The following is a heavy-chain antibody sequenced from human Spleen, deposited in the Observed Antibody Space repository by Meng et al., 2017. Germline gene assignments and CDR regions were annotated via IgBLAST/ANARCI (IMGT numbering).Heavy chain of an antibody. D-gene: IGHD6-19*01. V-gene: IGHV3-21*01. CDR1: GFTFNTYT. CDR2: ISSSGSYI. Sequence: GESLKISCAASGFTFNTYTMNWVRQAPGKGLEWVSYISSSGSYIYYADSVKGRFSISRDNAENSLYLQMNSLRAEDTAVYSCAREGMAVAGGSYYIDYWGQGTLVTVSS. J-gene: IGHJ4*02. CDR3: AREGMAVAGGSYYIDY.